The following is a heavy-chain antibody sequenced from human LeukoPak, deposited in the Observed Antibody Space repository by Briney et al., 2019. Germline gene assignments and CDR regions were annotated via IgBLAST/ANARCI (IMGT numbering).Heavy chain of an antibody. J-gene: IGHJ4*02. V-gene: IGHV1-69*04. CDR3: AREDQEDDSSGY. CDR1: GGTFSSYA. Sequence: ASVKVSCKASGGTFSSYAISWVRQAPGQGLEWMGRIIPILGIANYAQKFQGRVTITADKSTSTAYMELSSLRSEDTAVYYCAREDQEDDSSGYWGQGTLVTASS. D-gene: IGHD3-22*01. CDR2: IIPILGIA.